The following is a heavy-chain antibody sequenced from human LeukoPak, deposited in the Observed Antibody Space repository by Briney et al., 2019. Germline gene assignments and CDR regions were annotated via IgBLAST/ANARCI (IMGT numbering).Heavy chain of an antibody. CDR3: ARARYYYDSSGYFFDY. V-gene: IGHV1-46*01. CDR2: TNPRGGST. Sequence: HRASVKVSCKASRYTFTNYHMHGVRQAPAQGLEWMGITNPRGGSTSYAQKFQGRGTMNRDMSTSTVYMELSSLRSEDTAVYYCARARYYYDSSGYFFDYWGQGTLVSVSS. D-gene: IGHD3-22*01. CDR1: RYTFTNYH. J-gene: IGHJ4*02.